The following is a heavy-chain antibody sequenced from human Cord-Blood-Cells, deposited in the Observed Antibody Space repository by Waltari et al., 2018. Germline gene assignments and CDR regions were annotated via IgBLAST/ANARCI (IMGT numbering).Heavy chain of an antibody. J-gene: IGHJ5*02. CDR1: GGSFSGYY. Sequence: QVQLQQWGAGLLKPSETLSLTCAVYGGSFSGYYWSWIRQPPGKGLEWIGEINHSGSTNYNPSLKSLVTISVDTSKNQFSLKLSSVTAADTAVYYCAREQDIVVVPAANWFDPWGQGTLVTVSS. V-gene: IGHV4-34*01. CDR2: INHSGST. D-gene: IGHD2-2*01. CDR3: AREQDIVVVPAANWFDP.